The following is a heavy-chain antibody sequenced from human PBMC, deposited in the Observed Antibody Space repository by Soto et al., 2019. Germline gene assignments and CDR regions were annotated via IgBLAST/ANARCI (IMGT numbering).Heavy chain of an antibody. D-gene: IGHD6-13*01. CDR1: GGSISSSNW. Sequence: SETLSLTCAVSGGSISSSNWWSWVRQPPGKGLEWIGEIYHSGSTNYNPSLKSRVTISVDKSKNQFSLKLSSVTAADTAVYYCARAIRVAAALRPSRVFDYWGQGTLVTVSS. CDR3: ARAIRVAAALRPSRVFDY. CDR2: IYHSGST. J-gene: IGHJ4*02. V-gene: IGHV4-4*02.